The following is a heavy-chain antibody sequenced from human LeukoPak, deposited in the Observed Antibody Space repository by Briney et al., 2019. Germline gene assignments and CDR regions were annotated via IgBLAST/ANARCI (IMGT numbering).Heavy chain of an antibody. J-gene: IGHJ5*02. CDR2: INTNTGNP. Sequence: ASVKVSCKASGYTFTSYYMHWVRQAPGQGLEWMGWINTNTGNPTYAQGFTGRFVFSLDTSVSTAYLQISSLKAEDTAVYYCARQRPPGYCSSTSCYVWFDPWGQGTLVTVSS. V-gene: IGHV7-4-1*02. D-gene: IGHD2-2*01. CDR3: ARQRPPGYCSSTSCYVWFDP. CDR1: GYTFTSYY.